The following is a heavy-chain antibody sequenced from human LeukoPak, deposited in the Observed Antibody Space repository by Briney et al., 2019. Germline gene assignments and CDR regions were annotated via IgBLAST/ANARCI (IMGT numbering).Heavy chain of an antibody. CDR2: IYYTGST. V-gene: IGHV4-39*01. J-gene: IGHJ4*02. Sequence: SETLSLTCTVSGGSISSSYYYWGWIRQPPGKGLEWIGTIYYTGSTYYIPSLKSRVAISIDTSKNQFSLTLSSVTAADTAVYYCASQWQVDYWGQGTLVTVSS. CDR1: GGSISSSYYY. CDR3: ASQWQVDY. D-gene: IGHD5-12*01.